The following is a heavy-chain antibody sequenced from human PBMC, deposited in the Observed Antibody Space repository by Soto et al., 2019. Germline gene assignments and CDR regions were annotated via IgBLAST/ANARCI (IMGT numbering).Heavy chain of an antibody. J-gene: IGHJ4*02. CDR1: GGTFSSYT. V-gene: IGHV1-69*02. CDR3: ARAPIVATIPYFDY. Sequence: SVKVSCKASGGTFSSYTISWLRQAPGQGLEWMGRIIPILGIANYAQKFQGRVTITADKSTSTAYMELSSLRSEDTAVYYCARAPIVATIPYFDYWGQGTLVTVSS. D-gene: IGHD5-12*01. CDR2: IIPILGIA.